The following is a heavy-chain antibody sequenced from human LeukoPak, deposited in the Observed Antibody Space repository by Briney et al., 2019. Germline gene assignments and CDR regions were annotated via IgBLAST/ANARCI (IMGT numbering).Heavy chain of an antibody. CDR3: ARVSDSSGYYRYYYGMDV. Sequence: PGGSLRLPCAASGFTFSSYAMHWVRQAPGKGLEWVAVISYDGSNKYYADSVKGRFTISRDNSKNTLYLQMNSLRAEDTAVYYCARVSDSSGYYRYYYGMDVWGQGTTVTVSS. V-gene: IGHV3-30*04. CDR2: ISYDGSNK. CDR1: GFTFSSYA. J-gene: IGHJ6*02. D-gene: IGHD3-22*01.